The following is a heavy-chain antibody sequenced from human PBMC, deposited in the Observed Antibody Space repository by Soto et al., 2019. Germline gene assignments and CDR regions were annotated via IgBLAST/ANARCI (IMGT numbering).Heavy chain of an antibody. CDR1: GYTFTSYG. D-gene: IGHD3-3*01. Sequence: ASVKVSWKASGYTFTSYGISWVRQAPGQGLEWMGWISAYNGNTNYAQKLQGRVTMTTDTSTSTAYMELRSLRSDDTAVYYCARDHQYDFWSGSNHYYFAYWGQGTLVTVSS. CDR2: ISAYNGNT. J-gene: IGHJ4*02. V-gene: IGHV1-18*01. CDR3: ARDHQYDFWSGSNHYYFAY.